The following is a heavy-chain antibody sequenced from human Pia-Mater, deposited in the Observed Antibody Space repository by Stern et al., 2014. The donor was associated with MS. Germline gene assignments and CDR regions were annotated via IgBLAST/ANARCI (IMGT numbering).Heavy chain of an antibody. Sequence: QLQLQESGPGLVKPSETLSLTCTVSGGSISSYYWSWIRQPPGKGLEWIGYIYYSGSPNYNPSLKSRVTISVDTSKNQFSLKLSSVTAADTAVYYCARGAGWFDPWGQGTLVTVSS. CDR3: ARGAGWFDP. J-gene: IGHJ5*02. V-gene: IGHV4-59*01. CDR2: IYYSGSP. CDR1: GGSISSYY.